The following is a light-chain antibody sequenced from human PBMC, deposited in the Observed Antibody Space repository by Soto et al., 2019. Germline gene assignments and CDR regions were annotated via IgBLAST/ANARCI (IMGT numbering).Light chain of an antibody. CDR2: GAS. Sequence: EIVLTQSPGTLSLSPEERATLSCRASQSTSSSYLAWYQQKPGQAPRLLIYGASSRATGIPDRFSGSGSGTDFTLTISRLEPEDFAVYYCQQYGSPITFGQGTRLEI. V-gene: IGKV3-20*01. J-gene: IGKJ5*01. CDR3: QQYGSPIT. CDR1: QSTSSSY.